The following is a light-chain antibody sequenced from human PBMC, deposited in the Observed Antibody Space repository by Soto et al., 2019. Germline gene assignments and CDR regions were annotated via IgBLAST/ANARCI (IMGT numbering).Light chain of an antibody. CDR2: GES. CDR3: QQYNNWPPWT. J-gene: IGKJ1*01. Sequence: EIVMTQSPATLSVSPGERATLSCRASQSISSNLAWYQQKPGQAPRLLIYGESTRATGILARFSGSGSGTEFTLTISSLQSEDFAVYYCQQYNNWPPWTFGQGTKVEIK. CDR1: QSISSN. V-gene: IGKV3D-15*01.